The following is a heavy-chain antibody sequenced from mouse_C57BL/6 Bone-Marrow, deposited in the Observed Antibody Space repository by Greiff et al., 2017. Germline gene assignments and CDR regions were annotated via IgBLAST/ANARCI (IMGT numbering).Heavy chain of an antibody. J-gene: IGHJ4*01. CDR2: ISGGGGNT. CDR1: GFTFSSYT. D-gene: IGHD2-1*01. CDR3: AREIYGNASTIYYAMDY. Sequence: EVMLVESGGGLVKPGGSLKLSCAASGFTFSSYTMSWVRQTPEKRLEWVATISGGGGNTYYPDSVKGRFTISRDNAKNTLYLQMSSLRSEDTALYYCAREIYGNASTIYYAMDYWGQGTSVTVSS. V-gene: IGHV5-9*01.